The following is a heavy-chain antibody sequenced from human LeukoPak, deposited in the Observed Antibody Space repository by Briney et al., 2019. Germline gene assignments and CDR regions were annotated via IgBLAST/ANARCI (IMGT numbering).Heavy chain of an antibody. Sequence: ASVKVSCKASGYTFTIYDINWVRQATGQGLEWMGWMNPNSGNTGYAQKFQGRVTMTRDTSINTAYMELSSLRSEDTAVYYCASPIYYYNSSGYYPFDYWGQGTLVTVSS. J-gene: IGHJ4*02. CDR2: MNPNSGNT. CDR1: GYTFTIYD. D-gene: IGHD3-22*01. CDR3: ASPIYYYNSSGYYPFDY. V-gene: IGHV1-8*01.